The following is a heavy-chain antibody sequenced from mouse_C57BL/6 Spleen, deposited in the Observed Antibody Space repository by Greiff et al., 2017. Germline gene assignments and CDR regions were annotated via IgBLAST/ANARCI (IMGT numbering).Heavy chain of an antibody. J-gene: IGHJ2*01. CDR1: GFNIKDYY. Sequence: VQLQQSGAELVKPGASVKLSCTASGFNIKDYYMHWVKQRTEQGLEWIGRIDPEDGETKYAPQFQGKATITADTSSNTAYLQLSSLTSEDTAVYYCARSEYYGSRYYFDYWCQGTTLTVSS. V-gene: IGHV14-2*01. CDR2: IDPEDGET. CDR3: ARSEYYGSRYYFDY. D-gene: IGHD1-1*01.